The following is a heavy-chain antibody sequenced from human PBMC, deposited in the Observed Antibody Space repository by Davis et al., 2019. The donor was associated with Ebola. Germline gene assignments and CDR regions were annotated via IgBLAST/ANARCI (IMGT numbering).Heavy chain of an antibody. V-gene: IGHV1-69*13. Sequence: SVKVSCKASGYTFTSYDISWVRQASGQGLEWMGGIIPIFGTANYAQKFQGRVTITADESTSTAYMELSRLRSDDTAVYYCARQYGDLAGWFDPWGQGTLVTVSS. D-gene: IGHD4-17*01. CDR1: GYTFTSYD. J-gene: IGHJ5*02. CDR2: IIPIFGTA. CDR3: ARQYGDLAGWFDP.